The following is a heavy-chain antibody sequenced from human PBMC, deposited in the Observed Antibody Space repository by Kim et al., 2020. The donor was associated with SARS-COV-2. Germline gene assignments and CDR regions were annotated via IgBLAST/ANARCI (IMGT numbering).Heavy chain of an antibody. CDR3: TSSYSILTGDTFDN. D-gene: IGHD3-9*01. Sequence: GGSLRLSCAVSGFTFRSYWMSWVRQAPEKGLEWVATVKEDGTDKYYVDSVKGRFTISRDNAKNSLYLEMNSLRAEDTAVYYCTSSYSILTGDTFDNWGQGTLVTVSS. J-gene: IGHJ4*02. CDR2: VKEDGTDK. CDR1: GFTFRSYW. V-gene: IGHV3-7*01.